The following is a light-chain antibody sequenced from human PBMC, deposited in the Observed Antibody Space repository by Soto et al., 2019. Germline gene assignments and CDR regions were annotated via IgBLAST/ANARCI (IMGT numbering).Light chain of an antibody. CDR3: QQYADSPIT. Sequence: EIVLTQSPGTLSLSPGESATLYCRASQTVSSNYLAWCQQRPGQAPRIILYGVSSRATGIPDRFSGSGSGTDFTLAISRVEPEDVAVYFCQQYADSPITFGQGTRLEIK. CDR1: QTVSSNY. V-gene: IGKV3-20*01. CDR2: GVS. J-gene: IGKJ5*01.